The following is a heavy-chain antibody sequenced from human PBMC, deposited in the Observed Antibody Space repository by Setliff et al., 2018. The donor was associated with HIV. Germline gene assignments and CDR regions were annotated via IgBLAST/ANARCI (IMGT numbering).Heavy chain of an antibody. D-gene: IGHD6-13*01. V-gene: IGHV5-51*01. CDR3: ARRDGRSMNAFQI. CDR2: IYPDDSNI. Sequence: LGESLKISCKAVDYTFTTYWTGWVRQMPGEGLEWMGIIYPDDSNIRYNPSFQSQVTISADKSITTAYLEIHNLKASDTATYYCARRDGRSMNAFQIWGPGTMVTISS. CDR1: DYTFTTYW. J-gene: IGHJ3*01.